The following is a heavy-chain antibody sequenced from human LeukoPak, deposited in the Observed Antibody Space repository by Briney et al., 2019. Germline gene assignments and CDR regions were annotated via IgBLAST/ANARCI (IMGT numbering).Heavy chain of an antibody. Sequence: PSETLSLTCAVYGGSFSGYYWSWIRQPPGKGLEWIGEINHSGSTNYNPSLKSRVTISVDTSKNQFSLKLSSVTAADTAVYYCARGVGRCGSTSCYFNYDYWGQGTLVTVSS. D-gene: IGHD2-2*01. CDR1: GGSFSGYY. V-gene: IGHV4-34*01. J-gene: IGHJ4*02. CDR3: ARGVGRCGSTSCYFNYDY. CDR2: INHSGST.